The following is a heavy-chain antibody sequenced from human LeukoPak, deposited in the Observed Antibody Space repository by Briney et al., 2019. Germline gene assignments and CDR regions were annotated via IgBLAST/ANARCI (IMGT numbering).Heavy chain of an antibody. CDR1: GLTFGNYG. CDR2: IGGSGSTT. V-gene: IGHV3-23*01. J-gene: IGHJ3*02. D-gene: IGHD5-18*01. Sequence: GGSLRLSCVASGLTFGNYGMNWVRQAPGKGLEWVSSIGGSGSTTYYADSVKGRFTISRDNSKNTLYLQMNSLRAEDTAVYYCAKIRGYSYTYRGGFDIWGQGTMVTVSS. CDR3: AKIRGYSYTYRGGFDI.